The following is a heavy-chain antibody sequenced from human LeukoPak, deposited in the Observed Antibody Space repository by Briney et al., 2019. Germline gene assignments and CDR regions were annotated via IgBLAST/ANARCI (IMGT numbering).Heavy chain of an antibody. V-gene: IGHV3-30*02. D-gene: IGHD2-2*01. J-gene: IGHJ4*02. CDR1: GFTFRSYG. CDR3: AKEGYCSSTSCYHFDY. Sequence: RGSLRLSCAASGFTFRSYGMHWVRQAPGKGLEWVAFIRYDGSNKYYADSVKGRFTISRDNSKNTLYLQMNSLRVEDTAVYYCAKEGYCSSTSCYHFDYWGQGTLVTVSS. CDR2: IRYDGSNK.